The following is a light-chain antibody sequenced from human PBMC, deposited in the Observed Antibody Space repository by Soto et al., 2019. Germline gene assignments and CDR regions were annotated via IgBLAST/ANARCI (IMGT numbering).Light chain of an antibody. J-gene: IGLJ3*02. Sequence: QSALTQPASVSGSPGQSITIPCTGSSNDIGGYNYVSWYQQHPGRAPKLVIYKVSDRPSGVSTRFSASKSGNTASLTISGLQAEDEADYYCGTWDSSLSAGVFGGGTQLTVL. CDR2: KVS. V-gene: IGLV2-14*01. CDR1: SNDIGGYNY. CDR3: GTWDSSLSAGV.